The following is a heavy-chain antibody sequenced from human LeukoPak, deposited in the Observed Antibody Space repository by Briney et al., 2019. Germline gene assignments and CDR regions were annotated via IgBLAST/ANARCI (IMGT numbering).Heavy chain of an antibody. Sequence: PGGCLRLSCAASGFTSDDYAMHWVRQAPGKERGWVSPIIGAGGSTYYADSVKGRFTISRDNSKNSLYLQMNSLRTEDTALYYCAKGNLLGFGSGYDGAFDYWGQGTLVTVSS. V-gene: IGHV3-43*02. J-gene: IGHJ4*02. D-gene: IGHD5-12*01. CDR3: AKGNLLGFGSGYDGAFDY. CDR2: IIGAGGST. CDR1: GFTSDDYA.